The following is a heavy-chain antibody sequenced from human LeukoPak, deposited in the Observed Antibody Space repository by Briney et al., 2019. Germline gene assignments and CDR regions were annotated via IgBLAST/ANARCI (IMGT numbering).Heavy chain of an antibody. CDR3: AKVRSNYYFDY. CDR1: GFTFSNYA. CDR2: ISNSGGST. J-gene: IGHJ4*02. V-gene: IGHV3-23*01. D-gene: IGHD4-11*01. Sequence: GGSLRLSCAASGFTFSNYAMSWVRQAPGKGLEWVSVISNSGGSTYYADSVKGRFTISRDNSKNTLYLQMSSLRAEDTAVYYCAKVRSNYYFDYWGQGTLVTVSS.